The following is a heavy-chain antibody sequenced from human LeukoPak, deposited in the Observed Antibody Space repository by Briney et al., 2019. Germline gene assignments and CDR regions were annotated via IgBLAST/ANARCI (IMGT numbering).Heavy chain of an antibody. CDR2: IYSGGST. Sequence: GGSLRLSCAASGFTVSSNYMSWVRQAPGKGLEWVSVIYSGGSTYYADSVKGRFTISRDNAKNSLYLQMNSLRAEDTAVYYCARGLRGDYYDSSGYLFDYWGQGTLVTVSS. J-gene: IGHJ4*01. CDR3: ARGLRGDYYDSSGYLFDY. V-gene: IGHV3-66*01. D-gene: IGHD3-22*01. CDR1: GFTVSSNY.